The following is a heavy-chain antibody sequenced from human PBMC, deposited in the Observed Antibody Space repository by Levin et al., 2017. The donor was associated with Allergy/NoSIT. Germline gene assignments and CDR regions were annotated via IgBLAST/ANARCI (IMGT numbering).Heavy chain of an antibody. Sequence: SQTLSLTCTVSGGSISSYYWSWIRQPPGKGLEWIGYIYYSGSTNYNPSLKSRVTISIDTSKNQFSLKLSSVTAADTAVYYCAREDVTFYYGSSGPPAAFDSWGQGTMVTVSS. J-gene: IGHJ3*02. V-gene: IGHV4-59*01. D-gene: IGHD3-22*01. CDR3: AREDVTFYYGSSGPPAAFDS. CDR1: GGSISSYY. CDR2: IYYSGST.